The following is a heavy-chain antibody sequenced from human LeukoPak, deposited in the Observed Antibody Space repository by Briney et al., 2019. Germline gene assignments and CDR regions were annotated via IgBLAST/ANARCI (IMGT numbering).Heavy chain of an antibody. J-gene: IGHJ2*01. D-gene: IGHD5-12*01. V-gene: IGHV3-23*01. CDR3: AKAYTLGGSWLRLKRGAWYFDL. CDR2: ISGSGGST. Sequence: PGGSLRLSCAASGFTFSSYAMSWVRQAPGKGLEWVSAISGSGGSTYYADSVKGRFTISRDNSKNTLYLQMNSLRAEDTAVYYCAKAYTLGGSWLRLKRGAWYFDLWGRGTLVTVSS. CDR1: GFTFSSYA.